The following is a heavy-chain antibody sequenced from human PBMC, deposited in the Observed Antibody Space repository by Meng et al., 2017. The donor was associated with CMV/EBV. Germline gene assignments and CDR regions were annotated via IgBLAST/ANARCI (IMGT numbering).Heavy chain of an antibody. J-gene: IGHJ6*02. CDR3: ARDYPPFTMVRGVTLSDGMDV. CDR2: ISYDGSNK. Sequence: GESLKISCAASGFTFSSYDMHWVRQAPGKGLEWVAVISYDGSNKYYADSVKGRFTISRDNSKNTLYLQMNSLRAEDTAVYYCARDYPPFTMVRGVTLSDGMDVWGQGTTVTVSS. V-gene: IGHV3-30*04. CDR1: GFTFSSYD. D-gene: IGHD3-10*01.